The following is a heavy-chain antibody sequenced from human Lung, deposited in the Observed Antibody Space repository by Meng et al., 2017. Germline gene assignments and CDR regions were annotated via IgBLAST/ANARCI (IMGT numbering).Heavy chain of an antibody. V-gene: IGHV4-34*01. D-gene: IGHD4-11*01. Sequence: QLKWWGSRLLKPSEPLSLTCVGSGGSFSGYYWSWIRQPPGKGLEWIGEINHSGSTNYNPSLESRATISVDTSQNNLSLKLSSVTAADSAVYYCARGPTTMAHDFDYWGQGTLVTVSS. CDR1: GGSFSGYY. CDR3: ARGPTTMAHDFDY. J-gene: IGHJ4*02. CDR2: INHSGST.